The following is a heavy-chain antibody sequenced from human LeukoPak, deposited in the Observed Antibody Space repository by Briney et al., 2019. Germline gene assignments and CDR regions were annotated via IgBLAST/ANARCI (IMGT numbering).Heavy chain of an antibody. V-gene: IGHV1-18*01. Sequence: ASVKVSCKASGYMFTSYAISWVRQAPGQGLEWMGWISAYNGITNYAQKLQGRVTMTTDTFTSTAYMELRNVRSDDTAVYCCARDRCGGDCSDYYFDYWGQGTLVTVSS. CDR3: ARDRCGGDCSDYYFDY. CDR1: GYMFTSYA. J-gene: IGHJ4*02. CDR2: ISAYNGIT. D-gene: IGHD2-21*02.